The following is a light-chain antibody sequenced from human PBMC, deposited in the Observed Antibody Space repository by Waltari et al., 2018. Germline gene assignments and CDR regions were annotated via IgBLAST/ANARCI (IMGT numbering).Light chain of an antibody. CDR3: QQYDISPLT. CDR2: GTF. V-gene: IGKV3-20*01. Sequence: EIVLTQSPGTLSLSPGDGATLPGRTSQTIRTTYLAWYQQKPGQAPTLLIYGTFSRATGIPDRFTGSGSGTDFSLTISSLEAEDFATYYCQQYDISPLTFGGGTKVEIK. J-gene: IGKJ4*01. CDR1: QTIRTTY.